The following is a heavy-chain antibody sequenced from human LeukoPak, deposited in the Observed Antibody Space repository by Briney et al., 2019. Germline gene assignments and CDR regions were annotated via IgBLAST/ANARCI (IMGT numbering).Heavy chain of an antibody. D-gene: IGHD2-2*01. J-gene: IGHJ4*02. CDR3: ARSFSSTSCYAYFDH. CDR1: AFTVSSYY. Sequence: GGSLRLSCAACAFTVSSYYMSWVRQAPGEGLEWVSVIYSGGSTYYADSLKGRSTITRENSKNTLYLQINSLRAEDTAVYYCARSFSSTSCYAYFDHWGQGTLVTVSS. CDR2: IYSGGST. V-gene: IGHV3-53*01.